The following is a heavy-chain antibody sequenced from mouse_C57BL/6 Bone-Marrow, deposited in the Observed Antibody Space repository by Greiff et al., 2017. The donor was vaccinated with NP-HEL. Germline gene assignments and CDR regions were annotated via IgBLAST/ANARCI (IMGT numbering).Heavy chain of an antibody. CDR2: IYPGDGDT. V-gene: IGHV1-80*01. D-gene: IGHD2-14*01. CDR3: ARTRSGNCYYFDY. CDR1: GYAFSSYW. Sequence: QVQLQQSGAELVKPGASVKISCKASGYAFSSYWMNWVKQRPGKGLEWIGQIYPGDGDTNYNGKFKGKATLTADKSSSTAYMQLSSLTSEDSAVYFCARTRSGNCYYFDYWGQGTTLTVSS. J-gene: IGHJ2*01.